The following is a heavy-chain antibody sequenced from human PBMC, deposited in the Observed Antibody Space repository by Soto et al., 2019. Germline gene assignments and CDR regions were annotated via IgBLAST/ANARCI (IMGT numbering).Heavy chain of an antibody. CDR1: GFTFSTYW. J-gene: IGHJ4*02. D-gene: IGHD2-21*01. CDR2: IKQDGSEE. V-gene: IGHV3-7*04. CDR3: ARTHGDYYDWDY. Sequence: EVQLVESGGGLVQPGGSLRLSCAASGFTFSTYWMSWVRQAPGKGLEWVANIKQDGSEEYYVDSVKGRFTISRDNAKNSLYMQMNSLRGEDPAVYYCARTHGDYYDWDYWGQGTVVTVSS.